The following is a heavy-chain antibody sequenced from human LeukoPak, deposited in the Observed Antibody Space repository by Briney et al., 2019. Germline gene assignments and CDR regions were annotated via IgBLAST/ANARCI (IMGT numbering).Heavy chain of an antibody. J-gene: IGHJ4*02. CDR3: ACGGGGEWLLLFDY. D-gene: IGHD3-22*01. V-gene: IGHV3-7*01. Sequence: GGSLRLSCVASGFTFSSRDWMTWVRQAPGKGLEWVANIKQDGSEKNYVDSVKGRFTISRDNAKNSVDLQMNSLRVEDRAVYYCACGGGGEWLLLFDYGGQGTLVTVSS. CDR1: GFTFSSRDW. CDR2: IKQDGSEK.